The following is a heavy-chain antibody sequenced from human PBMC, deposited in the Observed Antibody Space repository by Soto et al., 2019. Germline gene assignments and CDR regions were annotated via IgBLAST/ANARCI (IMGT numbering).Heavy chain of an antibody. Sequence: PSETLSLTCTVSGGSISSYYWSWIRQPPGKGLEWIGYIYYSGSTNYNPSLKSRVTISVDTSKNQFSLKLSSVTAADTAVYYCARGGYCSGGSCYSEGYFDYWGQGTLVTVSS. CDR3: ARGGYCSGGSCYSEGYFDY. D-gene: IGHD2-15*01. CDR1: GGSISSYY. CDR2: IYYSGST. V-gene: IGHV4-59*01. J-gene: IGHJ4*02.